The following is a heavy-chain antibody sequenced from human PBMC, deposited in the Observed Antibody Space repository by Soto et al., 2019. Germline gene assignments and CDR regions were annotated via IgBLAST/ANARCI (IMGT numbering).Heavy chain of an antibody. CDR3: ARVTRGYSYGYFHY. J-gene: IGHJ4*02. D-gene: IGHD5-18*01. CDR2: ISYDGSNK. CDR1: GFTFSSYA. Sequence: QVQLVESGGGVGQPGRSLRLSCAASGFTFSSYAMHWVRQAPGKGLEGVAVISYDGSNKYYADSVKGRFTISRDNSKDTLYLQMNRLRAEDTAVYYCARVTRGYSYGYFHYWGQGTLVTVSS. V-gene: IGHV3-30-3*01.